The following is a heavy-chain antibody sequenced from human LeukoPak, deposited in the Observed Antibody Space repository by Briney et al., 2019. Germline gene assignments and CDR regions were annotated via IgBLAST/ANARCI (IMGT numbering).Heavy chain of an antibody. CDR1: GYTFTTYA. V-gene: IGHV7-4-1*02. D-gene: IGHD6-13*01. J-gene: IGHJ5*02. Sequence: GASVKVSCKASGYTFTTYAMNWVRQAPGQGLEWMGWINTNTGNPIYAQGFTGRFVLSLDTSVSTAYLQISSLKAEDTAVYYCARGCSSWYGSECWFDPWGQGTLVTVSS. CDR3: ARGCSSWYGSECWFDP. CDR2: INTNTGNP.